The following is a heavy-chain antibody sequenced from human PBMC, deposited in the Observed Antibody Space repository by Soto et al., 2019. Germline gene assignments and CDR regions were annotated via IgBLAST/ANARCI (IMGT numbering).Heavy chain of an antibody. Sequence: PGGSLRLSCAASGFTFSSYAMHWVRQAPGKGLEYVSAISSNGGSTYYANSVKGRFTISRDNSKNTLYLQMGSLRAEDMAVYYCARVPLGSPAYYYMDVWGKGTTVTVSS. CDR2: ISSNGGST. V-gene: IGHV3-64*01. CDR3: ARVPLGSPAYYYMDV. CDR1: GFTFSSYA. J-gene: IGHJ6*03. D-gene: IGHD3-16*01.